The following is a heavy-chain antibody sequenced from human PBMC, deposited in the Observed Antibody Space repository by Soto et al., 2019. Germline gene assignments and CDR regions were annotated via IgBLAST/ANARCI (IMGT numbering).Heavy chain of an antibody. J-gene: IGHJ3*02. D-gene: IGHD3-16*01. Sequence: QVQLVDSGGGLVKPGGSLRLSCAASGFTFSNYYMTWIRQAPGKGLEWISYISDSGSVTYYADSVQGRFSISRDNAKNSLFLEMNDLRVDYTAVYYCARCLLGGGDPFDIWGQGTMVTVSS. CDR2: ISDSGSVT. V-gene: IGHV3-11*01. CDR3: ARCLLGGGDPFDI. CDR1: GFTFSNYY.